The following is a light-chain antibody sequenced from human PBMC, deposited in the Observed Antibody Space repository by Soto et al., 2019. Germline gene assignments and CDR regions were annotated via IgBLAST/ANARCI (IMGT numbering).Light chain of an antibody. J-gene: IGKJ1*01. V-gene: IGKV3-11*01. CDR1: QSVSRH. Sequence: EIVLTQSPATLSLSPGERATLSCRASQSVSRHLAWDQQKTGQAPRLLIYDASNRATSIPGRFSGSGSGTDFSIPNSNLDPEDLAHYYRHQRSKEPHTFGQGTKVDIK. CDR2: DAS. CDR3: HQRSKEPHT.